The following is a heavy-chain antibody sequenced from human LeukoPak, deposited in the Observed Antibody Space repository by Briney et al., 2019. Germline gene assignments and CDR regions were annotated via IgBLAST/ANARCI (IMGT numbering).Heavy chain of an antibody. CDR2: IIPIFGTA. CDR3: ARSLDIVATKDYYGMDV. Sequence: ASVKVSCKASGGTFSSYAISWVRQAPGQGLEWMGGIIPIFGTANYAQKFQGRVTITADESMSTAYMELSSLRSEDTAVYYCARSLDIVATKDYYGMDVWGQGTTVTVSS. D-gene: IGHD5-12*01. CDR1: GGTFSSYA. V-gene: IGHV1-69*13. J-gene: IGHJ6*02.